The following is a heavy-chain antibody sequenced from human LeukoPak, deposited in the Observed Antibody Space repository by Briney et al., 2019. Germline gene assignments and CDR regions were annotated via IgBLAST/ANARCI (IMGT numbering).Heavy chain of an antibody. J-gene: IGHJ4*02. Sequence: GGSLRLSCAASGFTFSSYGMHWVRRAPGKGLEWVAVISYDGSNKYYADSVKGRFTISRDNSKNTLYLQMSSLRAEDTAVYYCAKDSMVRGENYFDYWGQGTLVTVSS. CDR1: GFTFSSYG. V-gene: IGHV3-30*18. CDR2: ISYDGSNK. D-gene: IGHD3-10*01. CDR3: AKDSMVRGENYFDY.